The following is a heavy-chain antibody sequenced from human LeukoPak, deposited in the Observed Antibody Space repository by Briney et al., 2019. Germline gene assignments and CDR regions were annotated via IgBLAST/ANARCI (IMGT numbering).Heavy chain of an antibody. J-gene: IGHJ6*02. V-gene: IGHV4-4*02. Sequence: SETLSLTCAVSGVSIKSNNWWSWVRQPPGKGLEWIGVIYQSGSTNYNPSLESRVTVSVDKSKNPFSLDLGSLTAPDTAVFSFVRLCGSTSCHSGYYYGIDVWGQGTTVTVSS. CDR1: GVSIKSNNW. CDR2: IYQSGST. D-gene: IGHD2/OR15-2a*01. CDR3: VRLCGSTSCHSGYYYGIDV.